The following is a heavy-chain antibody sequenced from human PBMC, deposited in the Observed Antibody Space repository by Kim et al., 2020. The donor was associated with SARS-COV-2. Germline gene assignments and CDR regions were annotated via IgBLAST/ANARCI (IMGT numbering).Heavy chain of an antibody. J-gene: IGHJ5*02. V-gene: IGHV4-59*01. CDR2: IYYSGST. CDR1: GGSISSYY. CDR3: ARWAAAATGWFAP. Sequence: SETLSLTCTVSGGSISSYYWSWIRQPPGKGLEWIGYIYYSGSTNYNPSLKSRVTISVDTSKNQFSLKLSSVTAADTAVYYCARWAAAATGWFAPWGQGT. D-gene: IGHD6-13*01.